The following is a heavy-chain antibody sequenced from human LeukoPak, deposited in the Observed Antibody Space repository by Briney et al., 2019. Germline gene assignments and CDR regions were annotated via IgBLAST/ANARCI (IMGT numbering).Heavy chain of an antibody. CDR2: ISSSSSYI. CDR1: GFTFSSYS. Sequence: GGSLRLSCAASGFTFSSYSMNWVRQAPGKGLEWVSYISSSSSYIYYADSVKRRFTISRDNAKNSLYLQMNSLRAEDTAVYYFARASDPYFYYWGQGTLLTVSS. J-gene: IGHJ4*02. V-gene: IGHV3-21*01. CDR3: ARASDPYFYY.